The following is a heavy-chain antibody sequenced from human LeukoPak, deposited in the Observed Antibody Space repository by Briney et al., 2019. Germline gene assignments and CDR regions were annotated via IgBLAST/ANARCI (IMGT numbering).Heavy chain of an antibody. D-gene: IGHD3-9*01. Sequence: TLSLTCTVSGGSISSYYWSWIRQAPGKALEWLARIDWDDDRYYSTSLKSRLSIYKDTSKNQVVLTMTNMDPADTATYYCAQSNSDYFYYYGMGVWGQGTRSPSP. CDR1: GGSISSYY. CDR3: AQSNSDYFYYYGMGV. V-gene: IGHV2-70*11. CDR2: IDWDDDR. J-gene: IGHJ6*02.